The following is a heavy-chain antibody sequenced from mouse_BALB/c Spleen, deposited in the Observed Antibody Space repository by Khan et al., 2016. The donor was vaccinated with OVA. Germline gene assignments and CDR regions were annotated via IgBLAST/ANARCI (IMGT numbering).Heavy chain of an antibody. CDR1: GFTFSGFG. J-gene: IGHJ1*01. CDR3: TRSLITTRYFDV. Sequence: EVELVESGGGLVQPGGSRKLSCAASGFTFSGFGMHWVRQAPGEGLEWVAYISFGSATIYYADTLKGRFTISRENPNNTIFLHMNSLKSEDTAIYYCTRSLITTRYFDVWGAGTTVTVSS. CDR2: ISFGSATI. D-gene: IGHD2-4*01. V-gene: IGHV5-17*02.